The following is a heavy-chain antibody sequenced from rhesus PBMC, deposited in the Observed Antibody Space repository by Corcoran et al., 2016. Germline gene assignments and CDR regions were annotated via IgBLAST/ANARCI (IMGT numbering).Heavy chain of an antibody. V-gene: IGHV4-80*01. CDR3: ARDRGVATSN. CDR2: IKSNSGST. CDR1: GASISNYW. D-gene: IGHD4-29*01. Sequence: QVQLQESGPGLVKPSETLSLTCAASGASISNYWWSWIRQPPGKGQEWIGEIKSNSGSTYANPHLKSRRPNSKVASKNQFSLSLNSLTAADTAVYYCARDRGVATSNWGQGVLVTVSS. J-gene: IGHJ4*01.